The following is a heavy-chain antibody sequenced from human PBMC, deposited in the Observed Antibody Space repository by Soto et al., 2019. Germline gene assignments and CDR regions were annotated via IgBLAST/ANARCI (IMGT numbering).Heavy chain of an antibody. CDR1: GFTFSGSA. Sequence: EVQLVESGGGLVQPGGSPKLSCAASGFTFSGSAMHWVRQASGKGLEWVGRIRSKANSYATAYAASVKGRFTISRDDSKNTAYLQMNSLKTEDTAVYYCTRHDRYYYGSGVVDVWGQGTTVTVSS. CDR3: TRHDRYYYGSGVVDV. V-gene: IGHV3-73*02. J-gene: IGHJ6*02. CDR2: IRSKANSYAT. D-gene: IGHD3-10*01.